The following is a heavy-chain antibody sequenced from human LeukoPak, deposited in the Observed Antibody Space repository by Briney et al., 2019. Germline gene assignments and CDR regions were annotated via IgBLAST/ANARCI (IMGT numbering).Heavy chain of an antibody. V-gene: IGHV3-21*01. CDR2: IDRNSYI. CDR1: GFTFSIYS. CDR3: ARDAQSGAFSDFDY. J-gene: IGHJ4*02. Sequence: GGSLRLSCAASGFTFSIYSMNWVRQAPGKGLEWVSSIDRNSYIYYADSVKGRFTISRDNSQSTVFLQMNSLRPEDTAVYYCARDAQSGAFSDFDYWGQGTLVTVSS. D-gene: IGHD1-26*01.